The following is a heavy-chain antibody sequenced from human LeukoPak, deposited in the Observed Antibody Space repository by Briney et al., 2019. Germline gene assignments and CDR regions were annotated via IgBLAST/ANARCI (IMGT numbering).Heavy chain of an antibody. CDR3: ARDDGYYDSSGY. V-gene: IGHV3-7*01. CDR1: GFTFSSYW. D-gene: IGHD3-22*01. J-gene: IGHJ4*02. CDR2: IKQDGSEK. Sequence: GGSLRLSCAASGFTFSSYWMSWVRQAPGKGLGWVANIKQDGSEKYYVDSVKGRFTISRDNAKNSLYLQMSSLRAEDTAVYYCARDDGYYDSSGYWGQGTLVTVSS.